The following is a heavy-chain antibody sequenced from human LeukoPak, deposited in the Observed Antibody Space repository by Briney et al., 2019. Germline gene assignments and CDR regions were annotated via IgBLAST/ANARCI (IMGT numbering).Heavy chain of an antibody. Sequence: GGSLRLSCAASGFTFSNYWVHWVRHAPGKGLVWVSHINGDGSRTTYADSVKGRFTISRDNAKNTLYLQMNSLRAEDTAVYYCVRGKQDFDYWGQGTLVTVSS. CDR1: GFTFSNYW. CDR2: INGDGSRT. CDR3: VRGKQDFDY. V-gene: IGHV3-74*01. J-gene: IGHJ4*02. D-gene: IGHD6-13*01.